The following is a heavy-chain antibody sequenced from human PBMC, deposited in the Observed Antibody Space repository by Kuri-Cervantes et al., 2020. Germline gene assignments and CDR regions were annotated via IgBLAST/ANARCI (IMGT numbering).Heavy chain of an antibody. Sequence: ASVKVSCKASGGTFSSYTISWVRQAPGQGLEWMGWISAYNGNTNYAQKLQGRVTMTTDTSTSTAYMELRSLRSDDTAVYYCARAKGADYDGNSDWGQGTLVTVSS. D-gene: IGHD4-23*01. V-gene: IGHV1-18*01. J-gene: IGHJ4*02. CDR1: GGTFSSYT. CDR3: ARAKGADYDGNSD. CDR2: ISAYNGNT.